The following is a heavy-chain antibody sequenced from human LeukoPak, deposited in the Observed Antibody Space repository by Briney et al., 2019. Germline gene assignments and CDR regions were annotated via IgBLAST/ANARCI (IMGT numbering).Heavy chain of an antibody. Sequence: SETLSLTCAVYGGSFSGYYWSWIRQPPGKGLEWIGEINHSGSTNYNPSLKSRVTISVDTSKNQFSLKLSSVTAADTAVYYCARHYRGYSSGWYGSSGYMDVWGKGTTVTISS. D-gene: IGHD6-19*01. V-gene: IGHV4-34*01. CDR3: ARHYRGYSSGWYGSSGYMDV. CDR2: INHSGST. J-gene: IGHJ6*03. CDR1: GGSFSGYY.